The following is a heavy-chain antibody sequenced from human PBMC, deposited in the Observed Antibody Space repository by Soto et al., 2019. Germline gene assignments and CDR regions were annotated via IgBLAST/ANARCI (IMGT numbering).Heavy chain of an antibody. CDR2: ISYDGSNK. J-gene: IGHJ6*02. Sequence: GGSLGLSCAASGFTFSSYGMHWVRQAPGKGLEWVAVISYDGSNKYYADSVKGRFTISRDNSKNTLYLQMNSLRAEDTAVYYCAKDAYYYYGMDVWGQGTTITVSS. V-gene: IGHV3-30*18. CDR3: AKDAYYYYGMDV. CDR1: GFTFSSYG.